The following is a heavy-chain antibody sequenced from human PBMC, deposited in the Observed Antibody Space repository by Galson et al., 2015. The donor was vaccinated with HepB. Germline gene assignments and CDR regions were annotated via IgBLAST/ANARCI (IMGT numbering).Heavy chain of an antibody. CDR2: IVVGSGNT. Sequence: SVKVSCKASGFTFTSSAVQWVRQARGQRLEWIGWIVVGSGNTNYAQKFQERVTITRDMSTSTAYMELSSLRSEDTAVYYCAAVDYYGSGSCDYWGQGTLVTVSS. D-gene: IGHD3-10*01. CDR1: GFTFTSSA. V-gene: IGHV1-58*01. J-gene: IGHJ4*02. CDR3: AAVDYYGSGSCDY.